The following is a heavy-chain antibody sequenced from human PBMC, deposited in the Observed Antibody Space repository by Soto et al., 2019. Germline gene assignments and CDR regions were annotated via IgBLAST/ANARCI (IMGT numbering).Heavy chain of an antibody. J-gene: IGHJ6*03. D-gene: IGHD6-13*01. Sequence: GGSLRLSCAASGFTFSDYYMSWTRQAPGKGLEWVSYISSSGSTIYYADSVKGRFTISRDNAKNSLYLQMNSLRAEDTAVYYCARVQQQLADMDVWGKGTTVTVSS. CDR1: GFTFSDYY. CDR2: ISSSGSTI. V-gene: IGHV3-11*01. CDR3: ARVQQQLADMDV.